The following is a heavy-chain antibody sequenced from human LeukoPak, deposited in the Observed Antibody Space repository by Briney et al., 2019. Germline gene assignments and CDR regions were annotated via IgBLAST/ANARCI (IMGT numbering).Heavy chain of an antibody. Sequence: GGSLRLSCVASGFTFSAYYMSWIRQAPGKGLEWVSYISSSSDYTNYADSVRGRFTISRDNAKNSLYLQMNSLRAEDTAVYYCARPPYSSSWDPGWFDPWGQGTLITVSS. CDR1: GFTFSAYY. V-gene: IGHV3-11*06. D-gene: IGHD6-13*01. J-gene: IGHJ5*02. CDR2: ISSSSDYT. CDR3: ARPPYSSSWDPGWFDP.